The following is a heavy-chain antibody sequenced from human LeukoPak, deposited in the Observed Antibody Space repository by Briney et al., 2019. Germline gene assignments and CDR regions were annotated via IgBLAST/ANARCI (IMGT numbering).Heavy chain of an antibody. V-gene: IGHV4-39*07. CDR1: GGSIGSSSYY. D-gene: IGHD3-9*01. Sequence: KPSETLSLTCTVSGGSIGSSSYYWGWFRQPPGKGLEWIGSIYYSGSTYYNPSLKSRVTISVDTSKNQFSLKLSSVTAADTAVYYCASGSYYDIYQLDYWGQGTLVTVSS. CDR3: ASGSYYDIYQLDY. J-gene: IGHJ4*02. CDR2: IYYSGST.